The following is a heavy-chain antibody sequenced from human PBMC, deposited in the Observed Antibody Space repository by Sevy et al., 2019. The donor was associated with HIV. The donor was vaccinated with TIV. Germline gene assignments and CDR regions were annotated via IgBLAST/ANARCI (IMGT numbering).Heavy chain of an antibody. V-gene: IGHV1-24*01. CDR2: FDPEDGET. J-gene: IGHJ6*02. CDR1: GYTLTELS. D-gene: IGHD2-2*01. CDR3: ATVSRQDIVVVPAARYYYGMDV. Sequence: ASVKVSCKVSGYTLTELSMHWVRQAPGKGLEWMGGFDPEDGETIYAQKFQGRVTMTEDTSTDTAYMELSSLRSEDTAVYYCATVSRQDIVVVPAARYYYGMDVWGQGTTVTVSS.